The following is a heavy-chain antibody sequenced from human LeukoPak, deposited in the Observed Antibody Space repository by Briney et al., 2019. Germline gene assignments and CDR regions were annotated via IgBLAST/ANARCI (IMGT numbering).Heavy chain of an antibody. J-gene: IGHJ4*02. CDR1: GFTFSSYW. CDR3: ARDLLVSSRSWYGAGH. V-gene: IGHV3-7*01. D-gene: IGHD6-13*01. CDR2: IKQDGSEK. Sequence: GGSLRLSCAASGFTFSSYWMSWVRQAPGKGLEWVANIKQDGSEKYYVDSVEGRFTISRDNAKNSLYLQMNSLRAEDTAVYYCARDLLVSSRSWYGAGHWGQGTLVTVSS.